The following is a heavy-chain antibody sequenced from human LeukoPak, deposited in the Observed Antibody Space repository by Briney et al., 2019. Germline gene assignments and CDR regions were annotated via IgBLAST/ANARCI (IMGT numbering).Heavy chain of an antibody. Sequence: PSETLSLTCAVSGDSISSYYWSWIRQPPGKGLEWIGYIYYSGSTNYNPSLKSRVTISVDTSKNQFSPKLSSVTAADTAVYYCAQHIDDYGDYDFNYWGQGTLVTVSS. J-gene: IGHJ4*02. D-gene: IGHD4-17*01. CDR1: GDSISSYY. CDR3: AQHIDDYGDYDFNY. CDR2: IYYSGST. V-gene: IGHV4-59*01.